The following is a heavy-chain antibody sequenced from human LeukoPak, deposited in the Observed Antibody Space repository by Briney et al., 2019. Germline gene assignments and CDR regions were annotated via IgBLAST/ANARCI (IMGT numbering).Heavy chain of an antibody. CDR1: GFTFSNAW. CDR2: IKSKTDGGTT. Sequence: GGSLRLSCAASGFTFSNAWMSWVRQAPGKGLEWVGRIKSKTDGGTTDYAAPVKGRFTISRDDSKNTLYLQMNSLRAEDTAVYYCAKGPIAAAGSEYFQHWGQGTLVTVSS. D-gene: IGHD6-13*01. J-gene: IGHJ1*01. CDR3: AKGPIAAAGSEYFQH. V-gene: IGHV3-15*01.